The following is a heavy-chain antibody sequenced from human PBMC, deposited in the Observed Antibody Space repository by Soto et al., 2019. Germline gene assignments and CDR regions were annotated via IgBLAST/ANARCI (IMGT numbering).Heavy chain of an antibody. J-gene: IGHJ4*02. V-gene: IGHV3-11*06. CDR3: ARAPDCTNGVCSAGFDY. CDR1: GFTFSDYY. D-gene: IGHD2-8*01. Sequence: GGSLRLSCAASGFTFSDYYMSWIRQAPGKGLEWVSYISSSSSYTNYADSVKGRFTISRDNAKNSLYLQMNSLRAEDTAVYYCARAPDCTNGVCSAGFDYWGQGTLVTVSS. CDR2: ISSSSSYT.